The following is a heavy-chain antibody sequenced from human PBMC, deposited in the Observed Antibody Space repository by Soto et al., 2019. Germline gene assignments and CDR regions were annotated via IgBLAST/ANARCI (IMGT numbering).Heavy chain of an antibody. V-gene: IGHV3-15*01. Sequence: EVPLVESGGGLVKPGVSLRLSCAASGFTFSNAWMSWVRHAPGKGLEWVGRIKSKTDGGTTDYAAPVKGRFTISRDDSKNTRYLQMNSLKTEDTAVYYCTKEEQWLVEAGDYWGQGTLVTVSS. CDR1: GFTFSNAW. J-gene: IGHJ4*02. D-gene: IGHD6-19*01. CDR3: TKEEQWLVEAGDY. CDR2: IKSKTDGGTT.